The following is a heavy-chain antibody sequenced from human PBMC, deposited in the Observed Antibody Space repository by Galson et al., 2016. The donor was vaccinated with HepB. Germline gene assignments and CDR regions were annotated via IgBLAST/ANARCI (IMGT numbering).Heavy chain of an antibody. V-gene: IGHV3-48*02. J-gene: IGHJ4*02. CDR1: GFSFSIYN. CDR2: IGSSSSPI. D-gene: IGHD3-10*01. CDR3: ARDYYRSGSYSFDY. Sequence: SLRLSCAASGFSFSIYNMNWVRQAPGKGLEWLSYIGSSSSPINYADSVKGRFTVSRDNAKNSLYLQMNGLRDEDTAVYYCARDYYRSGSYSFDYWGQGTLVTVSS.